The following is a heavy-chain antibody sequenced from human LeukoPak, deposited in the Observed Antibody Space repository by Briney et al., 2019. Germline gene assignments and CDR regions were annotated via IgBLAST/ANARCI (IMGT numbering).Heavy chain of an antibody. CDR1: GFTFSSYA. D-gene: IGHD2-2*02. J-gene: IGHJ4*02. Sequence: GGSLRLSCAASGFTFSSYAMSWVRQAPGKGVEGVSAISGSGGSTYYADSVKGGFTISRDNSKNPLYLQMNSLRAEDTAVYYCAKVLLGYCSSTSCYTTYYFDYWGQGTLVTVSS. V-gene: IGHV3-23*01. CDR3: AKVLLGYCSSTSCYTTYYFDY. CDR2: ISGSGGST.